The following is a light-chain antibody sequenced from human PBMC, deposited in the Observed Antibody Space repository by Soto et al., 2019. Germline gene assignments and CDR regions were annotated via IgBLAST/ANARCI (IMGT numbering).Light chain of an antibody. CDR2: GAS. V-gene: IGKV1-27*01. CDR1: QDISNY. CDR3: QNYNRAPWT. J-gene: IGKJ1*01. Sequence: DIQMTQSPSSLSASVGDRVTITCRASQDISNYLAWYQQKPGEVPKPLIYGASTLQSGVPSRFSGSRSGTDFTLTISSLQTEDVATYYCQNYNRAPWTFGQGTKVES.